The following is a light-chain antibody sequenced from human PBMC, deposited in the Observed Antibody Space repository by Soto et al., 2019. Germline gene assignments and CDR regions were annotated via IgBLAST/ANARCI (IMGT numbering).Light chain of an antibody. CDR2: EVN. CDR1: DNDIGRYNH. J-gene: IGLJ3*02. Sequence: QSVLTQPASVSGSPGQSITISCTGSDNDIGRYNHVSWYQHRPGKAPKLILYEVNKRPPGPSYRFSGSKSGNTASLTISGLQTDDEADYFCCSYAGFSSVLFGGGTKLTVL. V-gene: IGLV2-23*02. CDR3: CSYAGFSSVL.